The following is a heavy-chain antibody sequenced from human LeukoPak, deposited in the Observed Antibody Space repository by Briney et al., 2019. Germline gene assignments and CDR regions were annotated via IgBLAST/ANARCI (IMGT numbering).Heavy chain of an antibody. CDR2: INHSGST. CDR3: ARGTRYGLFDY. D-gene: IGHD4-17*01. V-gene: IGHV4-39*07. J-gene: IGHJ4*02. CDR1: GDSISSSSYY. Sequence: SETLSLICTVSGDSISSSSYYWGWIRQPPGKGLEWIGEINHSGSTNYNPSLKSRVTISVDTSKNQFSLKLSSVTAADTAVYYCARGTRYGLFDYWGQGTLVTVSS.